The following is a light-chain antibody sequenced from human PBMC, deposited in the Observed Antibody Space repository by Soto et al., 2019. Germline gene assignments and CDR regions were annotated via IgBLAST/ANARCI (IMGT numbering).Light chain of an antibody. CDR2: DAS. J-gene: IGKJ3*01. Sequence: DIQMTQSPSSLSASVGDRVTITCQASQNIFNYLNWYQQKPGKAPKLLIYDASNLKTGVPSRFSGSGSGTDFTFTINSLQPEDIATYYCQQYDNLLFTFGPGTKVEIK. V-gene: IGKV1-33*01. CDR3: QQYDNLLFT. CDR1: QNIFNY.